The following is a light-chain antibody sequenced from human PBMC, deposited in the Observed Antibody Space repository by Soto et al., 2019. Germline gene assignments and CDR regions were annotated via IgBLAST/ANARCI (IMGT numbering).Light chain of an antibody. Sequence: QSALTQPASESGSPGQSITISCTGTSSDVGGYNYVSWYQQHPGKAPKLIIFEVSYRPSGISNRFSASKSGDTASLTISGLQADDEADYYCCSYTDSRTHIFGSGTKV. CDR3: CSYTDSRTHI. CDR2: EVS. V-gene: IGLV2-14*01. J-gene: IGLJ1*01. CDR1: SSDVGGYNY.